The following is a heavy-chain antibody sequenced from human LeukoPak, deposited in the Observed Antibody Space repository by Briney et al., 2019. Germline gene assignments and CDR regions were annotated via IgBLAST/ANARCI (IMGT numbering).Heavy chain of an antibody. J-gene: IGHJ4*02. D-gene: IGHD5-12*01. Sequence: ASVKVSCKASGGTFSSYAISWVRQAPGQGLEWMGRIIPILGIANYAQKFQGRVTITADKPTSTAYMELSSLRSEDTAVYYCARSNNYSGYDTIWGQGTLVTVSS. CDR3: ARSNNYSGYDTI. CDR2: IIPILGIA. CDR1: GGTFSSYA. V-gene: IGHV1-69*04.